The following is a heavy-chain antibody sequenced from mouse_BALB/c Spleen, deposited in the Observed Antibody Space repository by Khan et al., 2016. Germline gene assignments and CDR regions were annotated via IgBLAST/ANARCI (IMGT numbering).Heavy chain of an antibody. CDR3: TLMDY. V-gene: IGHV1S81*02. Sequence: QVQLKESGAELVKPGASVKLSCKASGYTFTSYYMYWVKQRPGQGLEWIGEINPSNGGTNFNEKFKSKATLTVDKSSSTAYMQLSSLTSEDSAVYYCTLMDYWGQGTSVTVSS. CDR2: INPSNGGT. CDR1: GYTFTSYY. J-gene: IGHJ4*01.